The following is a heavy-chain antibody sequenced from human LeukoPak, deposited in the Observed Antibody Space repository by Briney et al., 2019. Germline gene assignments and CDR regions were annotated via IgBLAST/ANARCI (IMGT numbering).Heavy chain of an antibody. D-gene: IGHD4-17*01. CDR3: ARRGGDYFDY. J-gene: IGHJ4*02. CDR1: GFTFSSYW. Sequence: PGGSLRLSCAASGFTFSSYWMHWVRKVPGKGLVWVSRIKNDGSSTSYADSEKGRFTISRDNAKNTLSLQMNSLRAEDTAVYYCARRGGDYFDYWGQGTLVTVSS. V-gene: IGHV3-74*01. CDR2: IKNDGSST.